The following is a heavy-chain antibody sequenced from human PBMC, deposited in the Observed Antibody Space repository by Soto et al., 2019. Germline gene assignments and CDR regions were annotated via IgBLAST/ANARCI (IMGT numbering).Heavy chain of an antibody. D-gene: IGHD2-21*01. Sequence: SGPTLVNPTQTLTLTCSFSGFSLTTGGVGGGWISQPPGSSPEWLAVIYWNDDRRRSPSLEHRLNITKDTSKNQVILTMNNVDPVDTATYYCIYRRASWDYHGLDVWGQGTTVTVSS. CDR3: IYRRASWDYHGLDV. CDR1: GFSLTTGGVG. CDR2: IYWNDDR. J-gene: IGHJ6*02. V-gene: IGHV2-5*01.